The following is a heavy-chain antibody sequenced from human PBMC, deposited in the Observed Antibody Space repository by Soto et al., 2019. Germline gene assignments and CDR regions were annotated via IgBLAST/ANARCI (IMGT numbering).Heavy chain of an antibody. D-gene: IGHD3-10*01. CDR1: GGSISSGGDY. Sequence: PSETLSLTCTVSGGSISSGGDYWSWIRQHPGKGLEWIGYIYYSGSTYYNPSLKSRVTISVDTSKNQSSLKLSSVTAADTAVYYCARDRGHYYGSGSYYSFDPWGQGTLVTVSS. V-gene: IGHV4-31*03. CDR2: IYYSGST. CDR3: ARDRGHYYGSGSYYSFDP. J-gene: IGHJ5*02.